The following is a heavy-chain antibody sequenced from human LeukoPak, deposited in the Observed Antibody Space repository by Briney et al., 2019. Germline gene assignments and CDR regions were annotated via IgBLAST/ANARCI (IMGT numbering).Heavy chain of an antibody. CDR1: GFTFSSYW. CDR2: IKQDGSEK. V-gene: IGHV3-7*03. CDR3: ARYKKYYDSSGYNPYFDY. D-gene: IGHD3-22*01. J-gene: IGHJ4*02. Sequence: PGGSLRLSCAASGFTFSSYWMSWVRQAPGKGLEWVANIKQDGSEKYYVDSVKGRFTISRDNAKNSLYLQMNSLRAEDTAVYYCARYKKYYDSSGYNPYFDYWGQGTLVTVSS.